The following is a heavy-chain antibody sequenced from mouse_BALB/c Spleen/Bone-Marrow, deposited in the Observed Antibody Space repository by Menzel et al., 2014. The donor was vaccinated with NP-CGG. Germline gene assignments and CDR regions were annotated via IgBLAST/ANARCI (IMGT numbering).Heavy chain of an antibody. CDR2: IDPANGNT. CDR1: GFNIKDTY. D-gene: IGHD2-1*01. J-gene: IGHJ4*01. V-gene: IGHV14-3*02. CDR3: ARRGHYGNYYYAMDY. Sequence: EVKVVESGAELVKPGASVKLSCTASGFNIKDTYMHRVKQRPEQGLEWIGRIDPANGNTKYDPKFQGKATITADTSSNSAYLQLSSLTSEDTAVYYCARRGHYGNYYYAMDYWGQGTSVTVSS.